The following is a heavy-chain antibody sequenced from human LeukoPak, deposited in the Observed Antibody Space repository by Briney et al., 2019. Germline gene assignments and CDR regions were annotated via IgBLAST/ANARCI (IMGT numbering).Heavy chain of an antibody. CDR1: GFTFTSYA. J-gene: IGHJ4*02. V-gene: IGHV3-23*01. Sequence: PGGSLRLSCAASGFTFTSYAMNWVRQAPGKGLEWGSGISANGISTNYADSVKGRVTISRDNTKNPLYLQVNSLRAGDTAIYYCARGRWPGGHFDYWGQGTLVTVSS. D-gene: IGHD4-23*01. CDR3: ARGRWPGGHFDY. CDR2: ISANGIST.